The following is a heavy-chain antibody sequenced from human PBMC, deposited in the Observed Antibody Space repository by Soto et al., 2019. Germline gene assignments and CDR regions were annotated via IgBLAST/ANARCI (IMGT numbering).Heavy chain of an antibody. CDR2: IFSNDEK. CDR3: ARVYCSGGSWYSRPLDY. D-gene: IGHD2-15*01. J-gene: IGHJ4*02. CDR1: GFSLSNARMG. Sequence: QVTLKESGPVLVKPTETLTLTCTVSGFSLSNARMGVSWIRQPPGKALEWLAHIFSNDEKSYSTSLKSRLTTPKDTSERQVGLTVTNVDPVDTAKYYCARVYCSGGSWYSRPLDYWGQGTLVTASS. V-gene: IGHV2-26*01.